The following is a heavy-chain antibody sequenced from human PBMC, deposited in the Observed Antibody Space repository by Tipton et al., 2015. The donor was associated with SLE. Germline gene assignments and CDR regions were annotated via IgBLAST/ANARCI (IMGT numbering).Heavy chain of an antibody. J-gene: IGHJ2*01. CDR2: IYYSGST. Sequence: TLSLTCSVSGGSISSYYWSWIRQPPGRGLEWIGYIYYSGSTNYNPSLKSRVTISVDTSKNQFSLKLSSVTAADTAVYYCARVTIFGDYWYFDLWGRGTLVIVSS. V-gene: IGHV4-59*01. CDR1: GGSISSYY. CDR3: ARVTIFGDYWYFDL. D-gene: IGHD3-3*01.